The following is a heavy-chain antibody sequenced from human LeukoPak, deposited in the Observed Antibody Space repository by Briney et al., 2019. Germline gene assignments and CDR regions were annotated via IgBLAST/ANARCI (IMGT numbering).Heavy chain of an antibody. CDR2: INHGGSI. CDR1: GVSFSGYY. CDR3: ARVGTDLSYVQRNFAY. J-gene: IGHJ4*02. Sequence: SETLSFTCAGYGVSFSGYYWGWIRQPPGKGLVGMGEINHGGSITYKPSLKSRVTKSVDTSKNQLSLKLSSVTAAHTAVSYCARVGTDLSYVQRNFAYWGQGTLVTVSS. D-gene: IGHD3-10*02. V-gene: IGHV4-34*01.